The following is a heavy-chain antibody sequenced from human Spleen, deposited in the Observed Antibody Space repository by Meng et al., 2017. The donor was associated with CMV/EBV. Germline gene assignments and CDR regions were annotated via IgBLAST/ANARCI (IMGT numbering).Heavy chain of an antibody. Sequence: LSLTCAASGFTFSDHTMNWVRQAPGKGLEWVSYITSSSNTIYYADSVKGRFTISRDNAKNSLYLQMNSLRGEDTAVYYCARELTGNRHFDYWGQGTLVTVSS. J-gene: IGHJ4*02. CDR2: ITSSSNTI. V-gene: IGHV3-48*04. D-gene: IGHD3-9*01. CDR1: GFTFSDHT. CDR3: ARELTGNRHFDY.